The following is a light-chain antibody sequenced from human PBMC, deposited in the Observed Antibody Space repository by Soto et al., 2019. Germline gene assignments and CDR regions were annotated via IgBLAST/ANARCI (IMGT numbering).Light chain of an antibody. Sequence: DIQMTQSPSSLSASVGDRVTITCRASQSISSYLNWYQQKPGKAPKLLIYAASSLQSGVPSRFSGSVSGTDFTLTISSLQPEDFSTYYCQLSYSTPTFGGGTKVEIK. CDR3: QLSYSTPT. CDR1: QSISSY. V-gene: IGKV1-39*01. J-gene: IGKJ4*01. CDR2: AAS.